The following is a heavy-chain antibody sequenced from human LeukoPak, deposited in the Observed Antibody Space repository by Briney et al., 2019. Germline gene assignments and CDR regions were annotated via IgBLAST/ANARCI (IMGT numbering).Heavy chain of an antibody. CDR3: AKDPYCDFWSGSPYYFDY. Sequence: GGSLRLSCAASGFTFSSYAMSWVRQAPGKGLEWVSAISGSGGSTYYADSVKGRFTISRDNSKNTLYLQMNSLRAEDTAVYYCAKDPYCDFWSGSPYYFDYWGQGTLVTVSS. V-gene: IGHV3-23*01. D-gene: IGHD3-3*01. J-gene: IGHJ4*02. CDR1: GFTFSSYA. CDR2: ISGSGGST.